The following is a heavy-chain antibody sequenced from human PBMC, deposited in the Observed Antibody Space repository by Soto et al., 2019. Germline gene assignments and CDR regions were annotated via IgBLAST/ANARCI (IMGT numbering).Heavy chain of an antibody. J-gene: IGHJ4*02. CDR3: AKDLNFRVLAVAPFDY. D-gene: IGHD6-19*01. V-gene: IGHV3-30*18. CDR1: GFTFSSYG. CDR2: ISYDGSNK. Sequence: GGSLRLSCAASGFTFSSYGMHWVRQAPGKGLEWVAVISYDGSNKYYADSVKGRFTISRDNSKNTLYLQMNSLRAEDTAVYYCAKDLNFRVLAVAPFDYWGQGTLVTVSS.